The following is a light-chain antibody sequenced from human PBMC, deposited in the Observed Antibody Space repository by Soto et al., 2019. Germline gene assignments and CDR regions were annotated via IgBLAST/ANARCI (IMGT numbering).Light chain of an antibody. V-gene: IGKV1-5*03. J-gene: IGKJ1*01. CDR3: QQYSTYSRT. Sequence: DIQMTQSPSTLSASVGDRVTITCRASQSISTWLAWYQQKPGKAPKALIYKASSLDSGVPSRFSGSGSGTEFTLTISSLQPDDFAPYYCQQYSTYSRTFGQGTKVEIK. CDR2: KAS. CDR1: QSISTW.